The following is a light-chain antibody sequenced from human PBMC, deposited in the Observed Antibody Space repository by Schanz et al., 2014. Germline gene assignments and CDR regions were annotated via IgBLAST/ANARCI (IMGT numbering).Light chain of an antibody. CDR3: SSYADSNNLV. CDR2: EVS. Sequence: QSALTQPASVSGSPGQSITISCTGTSSDVGGYNYVSWYQQHPGKAPKLMIYEVSNRPSGVSNRFSGSKSGNTASLTISGLQAEDEADYYCSSYADSNNLVFGGGTKVTV. V-gene: IGLV2-14*01. CDR1: SSDVGGYNY. J-gene: IGLJ2*01.